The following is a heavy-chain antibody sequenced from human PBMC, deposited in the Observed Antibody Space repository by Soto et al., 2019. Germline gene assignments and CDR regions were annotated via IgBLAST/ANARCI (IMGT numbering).Heavy chain of an antibody. CDR1: GFTFSSYA. J-gene: IGHJ4*02. CDR3: AREGLVPAATPWFDY. V-gene: IGHV3-30-3*01. CDR2: ISYDGSNK. Sequence: HVQLVESGGGVVQPGRSLRLSCAASGFTFSSYAMHWVRQAPGKGLEWVAVISYDGSNKYYADSVKGRFTISRDHSKKPLYLQMNSLRAEDTAVYYCAREGLVPAATPWFDYWGQGTLVTVSS. D-gene: IGHD2-2*02.